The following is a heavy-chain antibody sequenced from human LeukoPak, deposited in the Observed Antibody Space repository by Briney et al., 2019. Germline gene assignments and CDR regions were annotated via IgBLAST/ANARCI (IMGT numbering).Heavy chain of an antibody. CDR3: AKSLTTYDSSGYYCLDY. CDR2: ISYDGTNK. D-gene: IGHD3-22*01. Sequence: PGGSLRLSCAASGFPFSGYGMHWVRQAPGKGLEWVAIISYDGTNKYYADSVKGRFTISRDNSKNTLYLQMNSLRAEDTAVYYCAKSLTTYDSSGYYCLDYWGQGTLVTVSS. V-gene: IGHV3-30*02. J-gene: IGHJ4*02. CDR1: GFPFSGYG.